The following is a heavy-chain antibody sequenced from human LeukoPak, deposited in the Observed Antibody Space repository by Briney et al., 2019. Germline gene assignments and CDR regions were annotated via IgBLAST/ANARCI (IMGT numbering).Heavy chain of an antibody. CDR3: AKGYDYVWGSYRRFDY. J-gene: IGHJ4*02. D-gene: IGHD3-16*02. V-gene: IGHV3-30-3*01. Sequence: GGSLRLSCAASGFIFSGHVMHWVRQAPGKGLEWVSLISYDGSNKDYADSVKGRFTISRNNSKNTLYLQMNSLRAEDTAVYYCAKGYDYVWGSYRRFDYWGQGTLVTVSS. CDR2: ISYDGSNK. CDR1: GFIFSGHV.